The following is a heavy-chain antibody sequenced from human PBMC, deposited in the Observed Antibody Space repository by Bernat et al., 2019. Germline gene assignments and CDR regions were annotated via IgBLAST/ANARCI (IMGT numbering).Heavy chain of an antibody. CDR2: ISGSGGST. J-gene: IGHJ6*02. Sequence: EVQLLESGGGLVQPGGSLRLSCAASGFTFSSYAMSWVRQAPGKGLEWVSAISGSGGSTYYADSVKGRFTISRDNSKNTLYLQMNSLRAEDTAVYYCARNLHGSGSYKGGYYYGMDVWGQGTTVTVSS. CDR3: ARNLHGSGSYKGGYYYGMDV. D-gene: IGHD3-10*01. CDR1: GFTFSSYA. V-gene: IGHV3-23*01.